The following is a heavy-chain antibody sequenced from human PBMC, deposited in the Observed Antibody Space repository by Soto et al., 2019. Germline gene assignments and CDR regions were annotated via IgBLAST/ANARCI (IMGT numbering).Heavy chain of an antibody. CDR1: GGTFSSYT. CDR3: ARGASGWYGGDY. V-gene: IGHV1-69*02. J-gene: IGHJ4*02. CDR2: IIPILGIA. Sequence: QVQLVRSGAEVKKPGSSVKVSCKASGGTFSSYTISWVRQAPGQGLEWMGRIIPILGIANYAQKFQGRVTITADKSTSTAYMELSSLRSEDTAVYYCARGASGWYGGDYWGQGTLVTVSS. D-gene: IGHD6-19*01.